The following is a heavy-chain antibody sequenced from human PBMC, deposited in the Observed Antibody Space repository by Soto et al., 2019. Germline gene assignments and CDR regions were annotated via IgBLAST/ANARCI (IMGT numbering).Heavy chain of an antibody. CDR1: GFTFEDHG. V-gene: IGHV3-20*01. J-gene: IGHJ4*02. CDR2: ISWDGGTT. Sequence: EVQLVESGGGVARPGGSLRLSCAASGFTFEDHGMSWVRQAPGKGLEWLSDISWDGGTTVYADSVKGRFTVSRNNAKSSLYLQMNRLKPGDTAFYHCARRSGDQQVCDFWGQGTLVTVS. D-gene: IGHD3-10*01. CDR3: ARRSGDQQVCDF.